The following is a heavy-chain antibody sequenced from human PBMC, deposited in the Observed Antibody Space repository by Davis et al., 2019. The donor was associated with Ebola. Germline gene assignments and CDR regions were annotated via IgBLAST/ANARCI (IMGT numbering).Heavy chain of an antibody. D-gene: IGHD3-10*01. J-gene: IGHJ6*02. CDR3: ARALWFRELLIGPYYYYGMDV. V-gene: IGHV3-48*03. Sequence: GESLKISCAASGFTFSSYEMNWVRQAPGKGLEWVSYISSSGSTIYYADSVKGRFTISRDNAKNSLYLQMNSLRAEDTAVYYCARALWFRELLIGPYYYYGMDVWGQGTTVTVSS. CDR1: GFTFSSYE. CDR2: ISSSGSTI.